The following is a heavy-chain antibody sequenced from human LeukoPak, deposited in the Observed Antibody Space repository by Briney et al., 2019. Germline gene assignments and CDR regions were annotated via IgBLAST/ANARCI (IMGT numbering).Heavy chain of an antibody. J-gene: IGHJ4*02. CDR3: ARGLADYSNYPSLDY. V-gene: IGHV4-59*01. CDR2: IYYSGST. D-gene: IGHD4-11*01. Sequence: SETLSLTCTVSGGSISSYYWSWIRQPPGKGLEWIGYIYYSGSTNYNPSLKSRVTISVDTSKNQFSLKLSSVTAADTAVYYCARGLADYSNYPSLDYRGQGTLVTVSS. CDR1: GGSISSYY.